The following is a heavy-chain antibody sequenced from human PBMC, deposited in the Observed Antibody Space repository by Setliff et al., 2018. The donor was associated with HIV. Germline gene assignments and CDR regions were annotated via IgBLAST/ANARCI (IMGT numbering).Heavy chain of an antibody. CDR2: IYYSGST. V-gene: IGHV4-39*07. CDR1: GGSISSSNYY. CDR3: ARDLLDGTTVGVVVVTAPSWFDP. D-gene: IGHD2-15*01. J-gene: IGHJ5*02. Sequence: NPSETLSLTCSVSGGSISSSNYYWGWIRQPPGKGLEWIGSIYYSGSTYYNPSLKSRVTISVDTSKNQFSLKLTSVTAADTAVYYCARDLLDGTTVGVVVVTAPSWFDPWGQGTLVTVSS.